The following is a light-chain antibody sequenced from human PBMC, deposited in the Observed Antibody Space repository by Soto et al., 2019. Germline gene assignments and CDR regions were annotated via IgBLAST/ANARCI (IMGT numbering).Light chain of an antibody. CDR2: DNT. Sequence: QSVLTQPPSVSGAPGQRVTISCTGSSSNIGAGFDVYWYQHLPGTAPKLHIYDNTNRPSGVPDRFSGSKSGTSASLAITGLQAEDEADYYCQSYDSSLSAVVFGGVTKLTVL. V-gene: IGLV1-40*01. CDR3: QSYDSSLSAVV. J-gene: IGLJ2*01. CDR1: SSNIGAGFD.